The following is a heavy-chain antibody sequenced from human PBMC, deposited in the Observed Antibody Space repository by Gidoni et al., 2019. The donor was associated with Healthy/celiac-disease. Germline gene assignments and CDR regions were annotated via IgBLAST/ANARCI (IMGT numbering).Heavy chain of an antibody. D-gene: IGHD3-10*01. CDR3: ARGPDYYYSAFDI. J-gene: IGHJ3*02. CDR1: GFPFSSYG. Sequence: QVQLVESGGGVVQPGRSLRLSCAASGFPFSSYGMHWVRQAPGKGLEWVAVIWYDGSNKYYADSVKGRFTISRDNSKNTLYLQMNSLRAEDTAVYYCARGPDYYYSAFDIWGQGTMVTVSS. CDR2: IWYDGSNK. V-gene: IGHV3-33*01.